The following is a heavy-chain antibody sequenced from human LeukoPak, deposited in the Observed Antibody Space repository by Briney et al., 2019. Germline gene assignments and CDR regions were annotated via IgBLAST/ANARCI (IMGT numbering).Heavy chain of an antibody. CDR3: YGSSYDFWSGYYSSKDY. V-gene: IGHV3-30*03. J-gene: IGHJ4*02. CDR1: RFTFSSYG. Sequence: PGGSLRLSCAASRFTFSSYGMHWVRQAPGKGLEWVAVISYDGSNKYYADSVKGRFTISRDNSKNTLYLQMNSLRAEDTAVYYCYGSSYDFWSGYYSSKDYWGQGTLVTVSS. CDR2: ISYDGSNK. D-gene: IGHD3-3*01.